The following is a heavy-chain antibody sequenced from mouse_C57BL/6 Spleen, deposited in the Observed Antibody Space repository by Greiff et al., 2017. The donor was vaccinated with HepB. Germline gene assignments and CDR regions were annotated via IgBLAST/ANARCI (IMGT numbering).Heavy chain of an antibody. CDR2: ISGGGGNT. CDR1: GFTFSSYT. Sequence: EVHLVESGGGLVKPGGSLKLSCAASGFTFSSYTMSWVRQTPEKRLEWVATISGGGGNTYYPDSVKGRFTISRDNAKNTLYLQMSSLRSEDTALYYCARHADSSGYDFDYWGQGTTLTVSS. J-gene: IGHJ2*01. D-gene: IGHD3-2*02. V-gene: IGHV5-9*01. CDR3: ARHADSSGYDFDY.